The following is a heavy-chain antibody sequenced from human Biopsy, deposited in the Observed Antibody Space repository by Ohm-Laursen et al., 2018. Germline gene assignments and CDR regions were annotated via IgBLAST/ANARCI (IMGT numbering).Heavy chain of an antibody. V-gene: IGHV1-2*02. J-gene: IGHJ4*02. CDR3: ARDPLNGHKHFDY. D-gene: IGHD2-8*01. CDR1: SYTFTDYN. Sequence: SSVKVSCKASSYTFTDYNIHWMRQAPGQGLEWLGYINCKTGATTYAQKFQGTVTMTRDTSISTAYLALGSLRSADTAIYYCARDPLNGHKHFDYWGQGSLVTVSS. CDR2: INCKTGAT.